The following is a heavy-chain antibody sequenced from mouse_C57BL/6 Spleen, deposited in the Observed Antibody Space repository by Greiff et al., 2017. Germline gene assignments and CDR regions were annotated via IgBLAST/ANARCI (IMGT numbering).Heavy chain of an antibody. CDR2: IDPSDSYT. Sequence: QVQLQQPGAELVRPGTSVKLSCKASGYTFTSYWMHWVKQRPGQGLEWIGVIDPSDSYTNYNQKFKGKATLTVVKSSRPAYMQLSSLSSYDSAFYYCAREGYYNAMDYWGQGTSVTVSS. V-gene: IGHV1-59*01. CDR3: AREGYYNAMDY. CDR1: GYTFTSYW. D-gene: IGHD2-2*01. J-gene: IGHJ4*01.